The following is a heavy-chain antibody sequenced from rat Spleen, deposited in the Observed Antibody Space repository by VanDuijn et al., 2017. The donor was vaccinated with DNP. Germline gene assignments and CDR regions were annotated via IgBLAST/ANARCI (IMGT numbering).Heavy chain of an antibody. V-gene: IGHV5-25*01. CDR1: GFPFSNYY. CDR3: TTEGVFDY. CDR2: IRTAGGNT. Sequence: EVQLVESGGGLVQPGRSMKLSCAASGFPFSNYYMAWVRQAPTKGLEWVASIRTAGGNTYYRDSVKGRFTISRDNAKSTLYLQMDSLRSEDTATYYCTTEGVFDYWGQGVMVTVSS. J-gene: IGHJ2*01.